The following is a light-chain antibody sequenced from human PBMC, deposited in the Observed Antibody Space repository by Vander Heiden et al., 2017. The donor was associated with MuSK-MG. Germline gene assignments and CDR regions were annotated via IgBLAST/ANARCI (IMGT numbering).Light chain of an antibody. V-gene: IGKV3-11*01. Sequence: EIVLTQSPATLSLSPGERATLSCRASQSVSSFLAWYQQKPGQAPRLLIYDTSNRATGIPARFSGNGSGTDFTLTISSLEPEDFAVYFCQQRSKCPITFGQGTLMEIK. CDR3: QQRSKCPIT. J-gene: IGKJ5*01. CDR1: QSVSSF. CDR2: DTS.